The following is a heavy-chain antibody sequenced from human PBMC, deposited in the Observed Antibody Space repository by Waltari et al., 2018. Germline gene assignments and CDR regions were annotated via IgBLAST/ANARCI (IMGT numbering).Heavy chain of an antibody. D-gene: IGHD3-10*01. Sequence: QVQLVESGGGMVQPGRSLRLSCVASGFSFRNYGMLWVRQAPGKGLEGVAVISYDGSNEYYRDSVKGRFTISRDNSKNRLSLQMNSLTPEDTAVYHCVKWDYSGSGFSHFYPMDVWGQGTTVTVS. V-gene: IGHV3-30*18. J-gene: IGHJ6*02. CDR2: ISYDGSNE. CDR3: VKWDYSGSGFSHFYPMDV. CDR1: GFSFRNYG.